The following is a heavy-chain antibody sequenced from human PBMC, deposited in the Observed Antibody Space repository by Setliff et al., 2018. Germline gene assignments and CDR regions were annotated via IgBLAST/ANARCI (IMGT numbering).Heavy chain of an antibody. CDR2: IWYDGSNS. V-gene: IGHV3-33*01. CDR1: GFIFSSYG. D-gene: IGHD2-21*01. J-gene: IGHJ4*02. CDR3: SSYLVS. Sequence: GGSLRLSCAASGFIFSSYGFHWVRQAPGKGLEWVAVIWYDGSNSYYADSVKGRFTISRDNSRNMLYMQMNSLRVDDTAVYYCSSYLVSWGQGALVTVSS.